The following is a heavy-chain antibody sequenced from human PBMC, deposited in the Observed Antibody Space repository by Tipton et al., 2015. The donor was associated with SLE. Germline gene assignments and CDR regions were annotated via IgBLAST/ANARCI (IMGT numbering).Heavy chain of an antibody. CDR1: GGSISSYY. Sequence: TLSLTCTVSGGSISSYYWSWIWQPAGKGLEWIGHIYTSGRTNYNPPLKSRVTISVDMSKNQFYLKLSSVTAADTAVYYCARGNDYYYGMDVWGQGTTVTVSS. V-gene: IGHV4-4*07. CDR2: IYTSGRT. J-gene: IGHJ6*02. CDR3: ARGNDYYYGMDV.